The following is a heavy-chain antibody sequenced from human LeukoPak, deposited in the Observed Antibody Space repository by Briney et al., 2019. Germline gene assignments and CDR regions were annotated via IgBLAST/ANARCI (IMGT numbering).Heavy chain of an antibody. V-gene: IGHV1-2*02. Sequence: ASVKVSCKASGYTFTGYYMHWVRQAPGQGLEWMGWINPNSGGTNYAQKFQGRVTMTRDTSISTAYMELSRLRCDDTAVYYCARGAGRIQLWLTNNWFDPWGQGTLVTVSS. CDR1: GYTFTGYY. CDR3: ARGAGRIQLWLTNNWFDP. D-gene: IGHD5-18*01. CDR2: INPNSGGT. J-gene: IGHJ5*02.